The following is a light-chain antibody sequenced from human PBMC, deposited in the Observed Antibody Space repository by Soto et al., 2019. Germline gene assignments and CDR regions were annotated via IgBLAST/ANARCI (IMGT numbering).Light chain of an antibody. CDR3: SSFTTNRFYV. CDR2: GVR. Sequence: SALTQPTYVSVSPGQSITISCTGNSNVMGAYNNVSWYQQHPGKAPRLLIHGVRNRPSGISSRFSASKSGLTASLIISGLQAEDEADYYCSSFTTNRFYVFGPGTKVTV. J-gene: IGLJ1*01. CDR1: SNVMGAYNN. V-gene: IGLV2-14*01.